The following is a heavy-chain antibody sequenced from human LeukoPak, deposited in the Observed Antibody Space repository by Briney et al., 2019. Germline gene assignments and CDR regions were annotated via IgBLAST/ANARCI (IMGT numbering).Heavy chain of an antibody. CDR2: ISSSSSTI. J-gene: IGHJ4*02. V-gene: IGHV3-48*01. Sequence: GGSLRLSCAASGFTFSSYSMNWVRQAPGKGLEWVSYISSSSSTIYYADSVKGRFTISRDNSKNTLDLQMNSLRAEDTAVYYCVKGREGATALFDFWGQGTLVTVSS. CDR1: GFTFSSYS. CDR3: VKGREGATALFDF. D-gene: IGHD1-26*01.